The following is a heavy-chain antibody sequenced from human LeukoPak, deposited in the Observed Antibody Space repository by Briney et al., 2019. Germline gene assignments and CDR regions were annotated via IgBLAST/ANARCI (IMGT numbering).Heavy chain of an antibody. CDR2: IKQGGSEK. V-gene: IGHV3-7*01. Sequence: GGSLRLSCAASGFTFSNYWMGWVRQAPGKGLEWVANIKQGGSEKYYVDSVKGRFTISRDNAKNSLYLQMNSLRAEDTAVYYCARDRWGYSYGGDWGQGTLVTVSS. D-gene: IGHD5-18*01. CDR1: GFTFSNYW. J-gene: IGHJ4*02. CDR3: ARDRWGYSYGGD.